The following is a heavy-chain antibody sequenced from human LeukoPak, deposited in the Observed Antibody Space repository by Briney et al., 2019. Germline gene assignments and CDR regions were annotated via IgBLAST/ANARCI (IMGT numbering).Heavy chain of an antibody. CDR2: ISSSSSYI. V-gene: IGHV3-21*01. Sequence: GGSLRLSCAASGFTFSSYSMNWVRQALGKGLEWVSSISSSSSYIYYADSVKGRFTISRDNAKNSLYLQMNSLRAEDTAVYYCARDSYGIAAAGTNDYWGQGTLVTVSS. CDR1: GFTFSSYS. J-gene: IGHJ4*02. D-gene: IGHD6-13*01. CDR3: ARDSYGIAAAGTNDY.